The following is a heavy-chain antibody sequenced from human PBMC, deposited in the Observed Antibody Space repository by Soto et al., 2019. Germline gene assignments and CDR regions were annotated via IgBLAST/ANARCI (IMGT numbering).Heavy chain of an antibody. CDR3: AGTLWSQITNYYYYYGMDV. V-gene: IGHV4-4*02. D-gene: IGHD5-18*01. J-gene: IGHJ6*02. Sequence: SETLSLTCAFSGGSIRSSNWWVWVRQPPGEGLEWIGEIYHSGSTNYNPSLKSRVTISVDKSKNQFSLKLSSVTAADTAVYYCAGTLWSQITNYYYYYGMDVWGQGTTVTVSS. CDR2: IYHSGST. CDR1: GGSIRSSNW.